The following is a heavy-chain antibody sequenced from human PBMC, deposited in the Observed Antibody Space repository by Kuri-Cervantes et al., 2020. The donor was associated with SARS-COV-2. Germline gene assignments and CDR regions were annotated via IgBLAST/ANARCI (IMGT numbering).Heavy chain of an antibody. V-gene: IGHV4-38-2*01. Sequence: SETLSLTCAVSGYSISSGYYWGWIRQPPGKGLEWIGYLDYSGNTNYNPSLRSRATISVDTSKKQFSLQLSSVTAADTAVYYCARAYDSVNWFDPWGQGTLVTVSS. CDR1: GYSISSGYY. D-gene: IGHD1-1*01. CDR2: LDYSGNT. CDR3: ARAYDSVNWFDP. J-gene: IGHJ5*02.